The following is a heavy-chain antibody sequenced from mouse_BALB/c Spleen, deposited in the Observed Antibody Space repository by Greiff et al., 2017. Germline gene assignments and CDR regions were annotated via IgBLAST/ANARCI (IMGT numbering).Heavy chain of an antibody. CDR2: IDPENGNT. D-gene: IGHD1-1*01. J-gene: IGHJ2*01. CDR1: GFNIKDYY. V-gene: IGHV14-1*02. CDR3: ARYYGSSGGY. Sequence: EVQLQQSGAELVRPGALVKLSCKASGFNIKDYYMHWVKQRPEQGLEWIGWIDPENGNTIYDPKFQGKASITADTSSNTAYLQLSSLTSEDTAVYYCARYYGSSGGYWGQGTTLTVSS.